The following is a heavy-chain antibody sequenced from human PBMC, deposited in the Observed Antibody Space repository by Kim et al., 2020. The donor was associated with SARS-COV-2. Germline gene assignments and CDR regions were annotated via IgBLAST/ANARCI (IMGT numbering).Heavy chain of an antibody. Sequence: DSGKGRFTIPRDKSKSTLCLQMNRLRAEDTAVYYCAKGGAAAKVTVWFDPWGQGTLVTVSS. D-gene: IGHD6-13*01. V-gene: IGHV3-23*01. CDR3: AKGGAAAKVTVWFDP. J-gene: IGHJ5*02.